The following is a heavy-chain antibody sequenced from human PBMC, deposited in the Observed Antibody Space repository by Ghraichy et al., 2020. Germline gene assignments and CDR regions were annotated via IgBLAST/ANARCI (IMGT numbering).Heavy chain of an antibody. Sequence: SETLSLTCTVSGGSISSYYWSWIRQPPGKGLEWIGYIYYSGSTNYNPSLKSRVTISVDTSKNQFSLKLSSVTAADTAVYYCAREIYDSSGYYLPRLSPWGQGTLVTVSS. CDR3: AREIYDSSGYYLPRLSP. J-gene: IGHJ5*02. CDR2: IYYSGST. CDR1: GGSISSYY. V-gene: IGHV4-59*01. D-gene: IGHD3-22*01.